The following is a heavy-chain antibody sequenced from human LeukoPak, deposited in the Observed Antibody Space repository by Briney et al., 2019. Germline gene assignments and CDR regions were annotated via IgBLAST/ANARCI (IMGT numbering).Heavy chain of an antibody. CDR2: INPSGGST. V-gene: IGHV1-46*01. CDR1: GYTFTSYY. J-gene: IGHJ5*02. D-gene: IGHD4-17*01. CDR3: ATTTVTTERSGWFDP. Sequence: ASVKVSCKASGYTFTSYYMHWVRQAPGQGLEWMGIINPSGGSTSYAQKFQGRVTMTRDMSTSTVYMELSSLRSEDTAVYYCATTTVTTERSGWFDPWGQGTLVTVSS.